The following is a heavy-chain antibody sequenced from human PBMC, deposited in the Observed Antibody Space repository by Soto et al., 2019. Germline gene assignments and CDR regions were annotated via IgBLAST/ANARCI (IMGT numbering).Heavy chain of an antibody. D-gene: IGHD6-13*01. J-gene: IGHJ5*02. CDR2: ISAYNGNT. Sequence: ASVKVSCKASGYTFTSYGISWVRQAPGQGLEWMGWISAYNGNTNYAQKLQGRFTISRDNSKNTLYLQMNSLRAEDTAVYYCAKDSDSSSWYGREPLNWFDPWGQGTLVTVSS. V-gene: IGHV1-18*04. CDR3: AKDSDSSSWYGREPLNWFDP. CDR1: GYTFTSYG.